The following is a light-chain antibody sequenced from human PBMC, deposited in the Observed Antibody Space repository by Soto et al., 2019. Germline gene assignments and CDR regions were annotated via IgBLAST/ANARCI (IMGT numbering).Light chain of an antibody. CDR2: TTN. CDR3: AAWDDSLNGHV. CDR1: SSNIGTSS. V-gene: IGLV1-44*01. J-gene: IGLJ1*01. Sequence: QSVLTQPHSASGTPGQRVTISCSGSSSNIGTSSVHWFQQLPGTAPKLLISTTNQRPSGVPERFSGSKSVTSASLAISGLQSVEEADYYCAAWDDSLNGHVFGTGTKVTVL.